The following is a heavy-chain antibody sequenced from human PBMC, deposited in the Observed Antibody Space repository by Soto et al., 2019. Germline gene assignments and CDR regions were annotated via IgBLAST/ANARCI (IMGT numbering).Heavy chain of an antibody. J-gene: IGHJ4*02. Sequence: QLQLQESGPGLVKPSETLSLTCSVSGDSISSSSYYWGWIRQPPGKGLEWIGTINYSGSTYYNPSLESRVTISDNTAKTQVSLKVRSVTAADTAVYYCASLYGDYVPYWGQGILVSVSS. V-gene: IGHV4-39*01. CDR3: ASLYGDYVPY. D-gene: IGHD4-17*01. CDR1: GDSISSSSYY. CDR2: INYSGST.